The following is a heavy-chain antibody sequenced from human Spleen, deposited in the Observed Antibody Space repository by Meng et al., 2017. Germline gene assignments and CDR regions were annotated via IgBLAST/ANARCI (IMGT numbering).Heavy chain of an antibody. CDR2: IYHLGST. CDR3: AVFSSGWGPFDC. J-gene: IGHJ4*01. D-gene: IGHD6-19*01. V-gene: IGHV4-4*02. CDR1: GGSIRSSNW. Sequence: VRPQESGPGLVKPSGTLSLTCAVSGGSIRSSNWWSWVRQPPGKGLEWIGEIYHLGSTNYNPSLKSRVTISVDKSKTQFSLKVTSVTAADTAVYYCAVFSSGWGPFDCWGQGTLVTVSS.